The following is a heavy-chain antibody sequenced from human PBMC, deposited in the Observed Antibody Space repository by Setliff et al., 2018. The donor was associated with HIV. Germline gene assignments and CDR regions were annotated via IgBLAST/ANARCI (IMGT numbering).Heavy chain of an antibody. Sequence: SETLSLTCAVSGHSISSGYFCGWIRQTPGKELEWIGNIYQSGNAYYNPSLKSRVTISVDTSRNRFSLKLSSVTAADTAVYYCVTGYNSVWYSVFWGQGILVTVSS. CDR2: IYQSGNA. V-gene: IGHV4-38-2*01. CDR3: VTGYNSVWYSVF. CDR1: GHSISSGYF. J-gene: IGHJ4*02. D-gene: IGHD6-13*01.